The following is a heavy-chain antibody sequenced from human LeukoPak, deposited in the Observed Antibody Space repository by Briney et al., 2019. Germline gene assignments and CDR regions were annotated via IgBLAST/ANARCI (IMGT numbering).Heavy chain of an antibody. V-gene: IGHV3-13*01. CDR2: IGTAGDT. CDR1: GLTSSSSA. CDR3: ARLAPGDSSYDY. Sequence: QTGGPLSFSCAASGLTSSSSAMNWARKAPGKGQEWVSAIGTAGDTYYPGSVKGRFTISRENAKNSLYLQMNSLRAEDTAVYYCARLAPGDSSYDYWGQGTLVTVSS. J-gene: IGHJ4*02. D-gene: IGHD3-22*01.